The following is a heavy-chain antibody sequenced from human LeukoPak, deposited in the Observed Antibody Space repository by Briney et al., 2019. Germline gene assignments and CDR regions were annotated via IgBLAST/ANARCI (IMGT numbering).Heavy chain of an antibody. CDR1: GFTFSSYG. J-gene: IGHJ6*03. CDR3: ARRGYIVVVPAAKDYYYYYMDV. Sequence: GGSLRLSCAASGFTFSSYGMHWVRQAPGKGLEWVAVIWYDGSNKYYADSVKGRFTISRDNSKNTLYLQMNSLRAEDTAVYYCARRGYIVVVPAAKDYYYYYMDVWGKGTTVTVSS. D-gene: IGHD2-2*01. V-gene: IGHV3-33*01. CDR2: IWYDGSNK.